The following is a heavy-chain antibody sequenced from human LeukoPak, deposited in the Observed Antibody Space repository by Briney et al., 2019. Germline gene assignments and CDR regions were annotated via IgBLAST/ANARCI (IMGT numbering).Heavy chain of an antibody. D-gene: IGHD1-1*01. J-gene: IGHJ6*02. V-gene: IGHV4-59*01. Sequence: PSETLSLTCTVSGGSISSYYWSWIRQPPGKGLEWIRYIYYSGSTNYNPSLKSRVTISVDTSKNQFSLKLSSVTAADTAVYYCARVGGTNYYYGMDVWGQGTTVTVSS. CDR3: ARVGGTNYYYGMDV. CDR2: IYYSGST. CDR1: GGSISSYY.